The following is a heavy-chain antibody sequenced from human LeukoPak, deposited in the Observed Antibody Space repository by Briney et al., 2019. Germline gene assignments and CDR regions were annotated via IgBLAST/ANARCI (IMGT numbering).Heavy chain of an antibody. V-gene: IGHV4-59*05. J-gene: IGHJ5*02. Sequence: SETLSLTCTVSGGSISSYYWSWIRQPAGKGLEWIATVYYTGSAYYNPSLKSRVTISVDTSKSQFSLKLSSVTTADTALYYCARYASGSYYWFDPWGQGTLVTVSS. D-gene: IGHD3-10*01. CDR2: VYYTGSA. CDR1: GGSISSYY. CDR3: ARYASGSYYWFDP.